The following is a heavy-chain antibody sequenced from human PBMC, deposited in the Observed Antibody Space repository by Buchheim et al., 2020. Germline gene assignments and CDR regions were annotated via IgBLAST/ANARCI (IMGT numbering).Heavy chain of an antibody. J-gene: IGHJ4*02. CDR1: GFTFSSYW. V-gene: IGHV3-74*01. Sequence: EVQLVESGGGLVQPGGSLRLSCAASGFTFSSYWMHWVRQAPGKGLVWLSVISNDGTTTSNADSVKGRFIVSRDNAKNTLYLQMNSLRAEDTAVYYCARSFVGALDYWGQGIL. CDR3: ARSFVGALDY. D-gene: IGHD1-26*01. CDR2: ISNDGTTT.